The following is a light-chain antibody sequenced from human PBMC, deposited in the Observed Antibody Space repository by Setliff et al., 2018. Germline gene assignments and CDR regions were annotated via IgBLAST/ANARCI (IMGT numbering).Light chain of an antibody. CDR3: SSYTSTRTVI. J-gene: IGLJ2*01. CDR2: DVS. CDR1: SSDVGAYNY. Sequence: QSALTQPASVSGSPGQSITISCTGTSSDVGAYNYVSWYQRHPGEAPKLLLYDVSNRPSGISNRFSGSKSGSTASLTITGLHAEDEADYFCSSYTSTRTVIFGGGTKVTVL. V-gene: IGLV2-14*03.